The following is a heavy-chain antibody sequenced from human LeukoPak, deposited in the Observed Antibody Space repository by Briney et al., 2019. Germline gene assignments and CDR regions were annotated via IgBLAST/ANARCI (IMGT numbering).Heavy chain of an antibody. CDR1: GFTFSSYA. CDR3: ARDYSNDNWFDP. J-gene: IGHJ5*02. CDR2: ISYDGSNK. Sequence: GGSLRLSCAVSGFTFSSYAMHWVRQAPGKGLEWVAVISYDGSNKYYADSVKGRFTISRDNSKNTLYLQMNSLGAEDTAVYYCARDYSNDNWFDPWGQGTLVTVSS. V-gene: IGHV3-30-3*01. D-gene: IGHD4-11*01.